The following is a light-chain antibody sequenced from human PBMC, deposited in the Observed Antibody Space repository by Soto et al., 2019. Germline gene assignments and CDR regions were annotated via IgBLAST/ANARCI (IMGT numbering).Light chain of an antibody. CDR2: DVS. CDR1: SGDVGNYDL. Sequence: QSALTQPASVSGSPGQSITISCSGSSGDVGNYDLVSWYQQIPGKAPQLMIFDVSRRPSRVSDRFSGSKSGNTASLTISGLQAEDEGDFYCCSYAGNGAWVFGGGTQLTVL. V-gene: IGLV2-23*02. J-gene: IGLJ3*02. CDR3: CSYAGNGAWV.